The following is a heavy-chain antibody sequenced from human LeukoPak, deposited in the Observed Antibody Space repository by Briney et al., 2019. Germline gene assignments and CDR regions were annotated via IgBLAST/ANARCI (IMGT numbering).Heavy chain of an antibody. CDR2: ISGSGGGT. D-gene: IGHD2-2*01. CDR1: GFTFDSYA. V-gene: IGHV3-23*01. J-gene: IGHJ4*02. Sequence: PGGSLRLSCAASGFTFDSYAMSWVRQAPGKGLEWVSAISGSGGGTYYADSVKGRFTISRDNSKNTLYLQMNSLRAEDTAVYYCAHRYCSRDAGISSGNCPSYFDYWGQGTLVTVSS. CDR3: AHRYCSRDAGISSGNCPSYFDY.